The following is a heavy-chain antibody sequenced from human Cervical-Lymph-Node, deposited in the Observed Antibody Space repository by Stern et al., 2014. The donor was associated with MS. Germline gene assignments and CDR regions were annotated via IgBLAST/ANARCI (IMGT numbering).Heavy chain of an antibody. CDR3: AKDREFQCTNGVCYDNYYYGMDV. V-gene: IGHV3-33*06. Sequence: QVQLVESGGGVVQPGRSLRLPWAASGFTFSSYGMHWGRQAPGKGLGGGAAIRSDGRNEHYADSVKGRFTISRNNSKNTLYLEMNTLRVEDTAVYYCAKDREFQCTNGVCYDNYYYGMDVWGQGTTVTVSS. D-gene: IGHD2-8*01. J-gene: IGHJ6*02. CDR2: IRSDGRNE. CDR1: GFTFSSYG.